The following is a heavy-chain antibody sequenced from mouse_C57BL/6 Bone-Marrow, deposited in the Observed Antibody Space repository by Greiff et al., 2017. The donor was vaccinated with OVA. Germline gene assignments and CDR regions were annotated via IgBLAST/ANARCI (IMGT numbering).Heavy chain of an antibody. CDR1: GYTFTSYW. Sequence: QVHVKQPGAELVRPGTSVKLSCKASGYTFTSYWMHWVKQRPGQGLEWIGVIDPSDSYTNYNQKFKGKATLTVDTSSSTAYMQLSSLTSEDSAVYCCARYDPFAYWGQGTLVTVSA. CDR3: ARYDPFAY. CDR2: IDPSDSYT. J-gene: IGHJ3*01. V-gene: IGHV1-59*01. D-gene: IGHD2-3*01.